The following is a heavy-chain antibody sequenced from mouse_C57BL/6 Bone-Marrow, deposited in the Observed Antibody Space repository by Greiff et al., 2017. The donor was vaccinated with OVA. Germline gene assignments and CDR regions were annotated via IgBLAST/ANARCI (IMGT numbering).Heavy chain of an antibody. V-gene: IGHV1-9*01. CDR2: ILPGSGST. D-gene: IGHD2-3*01. CDR3: IDDGYYEEWYFDV. J-gene: IGHJ1*03. CDR1: GYTFTGYW. Sequence: QVQLQQSGAELMKPGASVKLSCKATGYTFTGYWIEWVKQRPGHGLEWIGEILPGSGSTNYNEKFKGKATFTADTSSNTAYMPLSSLTTEDSAIYYCIDDGYYEEWYFDVWGTGTTVTVSS.